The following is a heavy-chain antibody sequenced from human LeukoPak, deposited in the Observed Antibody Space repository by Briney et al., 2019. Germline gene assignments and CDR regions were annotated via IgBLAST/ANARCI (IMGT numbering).Heavy chain of an antibody. J-gene: IGHJ6*02. D-gene: IGHD5-18*01. V-gene: IGHV3-33*01. CDR3: ARYPYSYGFGPPGYYYYGMDV. CDR1: GFTFSSYG. Sequence: GGSLRLSCAASGFTFSSYGMHWVRQAPGKGLEWVAVIWYDGSNKYYADSVKGRFTISRDNSKNTLYLQMNSLRAEDTAVYYCARYPYSYGFGPPGYYYYGMDVWGQGTTVTVSS. CDR2: IWYDGSNK.